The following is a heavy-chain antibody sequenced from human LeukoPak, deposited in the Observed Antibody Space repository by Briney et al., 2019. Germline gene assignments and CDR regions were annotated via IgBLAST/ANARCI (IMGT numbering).Heavy chain of an antibody. CDR2: ISYDGSNK. CDR3: ARDLWDCSSTSCVGGLYYYYGMDV. D-gene: IGHD2-2*01. J-gene: IGHJ6*02. V-gene: IGHV3-30-3*01. Sequence: WGSLRLSCAASGFTFSSYAMHWVRQAPGKGLEWVAVISYDGSNKYYADSAKGRFTISRDNAKNSLYLQMNSLRAEDTAVYYCARDLWDCSSTSCVGGLYYYYGMDVWGQGTTVTVSS. CDR1: GFTFSSYA.